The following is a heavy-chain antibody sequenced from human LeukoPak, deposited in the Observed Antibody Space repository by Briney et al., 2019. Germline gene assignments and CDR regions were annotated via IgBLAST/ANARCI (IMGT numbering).Heavy chain of an antibody. CDR1: GFTFSGYA. CDR2: ISGSGGST. CDR3: AIRLSPTLPPFDY. V-gene: IGHV3-23*01. J-gene: IGHJ4*02. Sequence: GGSLRLSCAASGFTFSGYAMSWVRQAPGKGLEWVSAISGSGGSTYYADSVKGRFTISRDNSKNTLYLQMNSLRAEDTAVYYCAIRLSPTLPPFDYWGQGTLVTVSS. D-gene: IGHD1-1*01.